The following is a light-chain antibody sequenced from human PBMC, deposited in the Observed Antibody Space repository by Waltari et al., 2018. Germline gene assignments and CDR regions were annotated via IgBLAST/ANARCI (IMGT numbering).Light chain of an antibody. CDR2: HTS. J-gene: IGKJ1*01. Sequence: TVITQSPATLSVSPGERATISCRTSQTIGLSLAWYHQRPGQAPRLLIYHTSTRATGVPARVSGSGSESEFTLTISTLQSEDVAVYYCQQYKRWPPGTFGQGPRVEI. V-gene: IGKV3-15*01. CDR1: QTIGLS. CDR3: QQYKRWPPGT.